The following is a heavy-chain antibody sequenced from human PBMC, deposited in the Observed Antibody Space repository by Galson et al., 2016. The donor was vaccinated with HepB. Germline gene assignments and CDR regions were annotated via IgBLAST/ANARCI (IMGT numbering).Heavy chain of an antibody. D-gene: IGHD5-24*01. V-gene: IGHV3-53*01. CDR1: GFTITSYY. J-gene: IGHJ4*02. Sequence: SLRLSCAASGFTITSYYMSWVRQAPGKGLEWVSVIYAGGNKHYADSAKGRFTISRDNSKNTVFLQMNSLAVEDSAVYYCARGGDGYDYWGQGTLVTASS. CDR2: IYAGGNK. CDR3: ARGGDGYDY.